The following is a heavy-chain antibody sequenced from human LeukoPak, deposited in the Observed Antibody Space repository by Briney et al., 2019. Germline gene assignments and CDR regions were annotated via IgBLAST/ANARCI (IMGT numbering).Heavy chain of an antibody. V-gene: IGHV4-34*01. J-gene: IGHJ6*04. Sequence: PSETLSLTCAVYGGSFSGYYWSWIRQPPGKGLEWIGEINHSGSTNYNPSLKSRVTISVDTSKNQFSLKLSSVTAADTAVYYCAERGYSGYDNQRHYYYGMDVWGKGTTVTVSS. CDR1: GGSFSGYY. D-gene: IGHD5-12*01. CDR2: INHSGST. CDR3: AERGYSGYDNQRHYYYGMDV.